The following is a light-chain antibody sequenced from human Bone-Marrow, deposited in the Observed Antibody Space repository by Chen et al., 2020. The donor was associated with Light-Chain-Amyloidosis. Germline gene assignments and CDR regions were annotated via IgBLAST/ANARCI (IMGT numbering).Light chain of an antibody. CDR2: EVS. CDR3: SSYTSSSTYV. CDR1: SSDVGGYNY. V-gene: IGLV2-14*01. J-gene: IGLJ1*01. Sequence: QFALTQPASVSGSPGQSITISCTGTSSDVGGYNYVSWYQQHPGKAPKLKIYEVSKRPSGVSNRFSGSKSGNTASLIISGLQAEDEADYYCSSYTSSSTYVFGTGTKVTVL.